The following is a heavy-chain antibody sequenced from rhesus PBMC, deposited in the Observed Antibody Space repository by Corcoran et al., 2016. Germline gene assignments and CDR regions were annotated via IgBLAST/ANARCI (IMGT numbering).Heavy chain of an antibody. V-gene: IGHV4S9*01. CDR3: ASPFERGRFEV. CDR1: GCPMSESSF. Sequence: QVRLQESGPGLVKPSATLSLTCAVSGCPMSESSFWNCSRQSPGKGREGIGNIYANSVNTYNQSRKSRVTISKDTSNNQFFLKVTSVTAADTAVYYCASPFERGRFEVWGAGVLVTVSS. J-gene: IGHJ5-1*01. CDR2: IYANSVNT. D-gene: IGHD3-34*01.